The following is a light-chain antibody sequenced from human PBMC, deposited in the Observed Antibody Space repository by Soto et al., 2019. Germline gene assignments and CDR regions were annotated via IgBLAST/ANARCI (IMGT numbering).Light chain of an antibody. Sequence: QSALTQPASVSGSPGQSITISCTGSSSDVGSYNYVSWYQQYPGKAPQVLIYEVSNWPSGVSNRFSGSKSGNTASLTISGLQADDEADYYCSSYTSSHTWVFGGGTQLTVL. CDR2: EVS. CDR1: SSDVGSYNY. CDR3: SSYTSSHTWV. V-gene: IGLV2-14*01. J-gene: IGLJ2*01.